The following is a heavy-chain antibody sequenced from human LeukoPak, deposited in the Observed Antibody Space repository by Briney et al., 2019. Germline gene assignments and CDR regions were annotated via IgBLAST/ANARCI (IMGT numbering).Heavy chain of an antibody. CDR3: ARLSPPIASFCSGGTCYSGGFDP. J-gene: IGHJ5*02. CDR1: GYTFTSYG. CDR2: ITTYNGNT. D-gene: IGHD2-15*01. Sequence: GASVKVSCKASGYTFTSYGITWVRQAPGQGLEWMGWITTYNGNTYYAQNFQGRVTMTADISTSTAYMEVRSLSSDDTAVYYCARLSPPIASFCSGGTCYSGGFDPWGQGTLVTVSS. V-gene: IGHV1-18*01.